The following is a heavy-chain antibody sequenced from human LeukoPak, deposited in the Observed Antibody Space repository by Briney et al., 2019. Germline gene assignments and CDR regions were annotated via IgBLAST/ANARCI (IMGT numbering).Heavy chain of an antibody. Sequence: GGSLRLSCAASGFTFSSYSMNWARQAPGKGLEWVSSISSSSSYIYYADSVKGRFTISRDNAKNSLYLQMNSLRAEDTAVYYCAKGNWAYYYDSSGYYYVLPFDYWGQGTLVTVSS. V-gene: IGHV3-21*01. D-gene: IGHD3-22*01. CDR3: AKGNWAYYYDSSGYYYVLPFDY. CDR1: GFTFSSYS. J-gene: IGHJ4*02. CDR2: ISSSSSYI.